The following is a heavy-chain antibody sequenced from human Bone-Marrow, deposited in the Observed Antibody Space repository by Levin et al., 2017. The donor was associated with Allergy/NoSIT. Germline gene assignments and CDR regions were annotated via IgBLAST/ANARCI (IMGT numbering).Heavy chain of an antibody. J-gene: IGHJ4*02. D-gene: IGHD1-1*01. CDR2: IYSRGQT. CDR1: GISVSSNY. CDR3: TRGVVWNDGMEGY. V-gene: IGHV3-66*01. Sequence: GGSLRLSCAASGISVSSNYMNWVRQPPGKGLEWVSVIYSRGQTYYADSVKGRFTVSRDDSRNTLYLQMNSLRVEDTGVYYCTRGVVWNDGMEGYWSQGTLVTVSA.